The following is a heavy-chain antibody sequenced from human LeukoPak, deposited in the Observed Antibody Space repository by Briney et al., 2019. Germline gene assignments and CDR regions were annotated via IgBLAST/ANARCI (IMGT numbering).Heavy chain of an antibody. CDR1: GFTFSSYG. CDR2: ISYDGSNK. J-gene: IGHJ4*02. CDR3: AKDLFDY. Sequence: GGSLRLSCAASGFTFSSYGMHWVRQAPGKGLEWVAVISYDGSNKYYADSVKGRFTISRDNSKNTLYLQMNSLRAEDTAVYYCAKDLFDYWGQGTLVTVSS. V-gene: IGHV3-30*18.